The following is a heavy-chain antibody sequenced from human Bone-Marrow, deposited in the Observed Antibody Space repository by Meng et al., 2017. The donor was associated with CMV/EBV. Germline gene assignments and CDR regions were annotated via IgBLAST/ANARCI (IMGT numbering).Heavy chain of an antibody. D-gene: IGHD6-6*01. CDR1: SGSFSGYY. V-gene: IGHV4-34*01. CDR3: ARGRARMDY. Sequence: GSLRLSCAVYSGSFSGYYWSWIRQPPGKGLEWIGEINHSGSTNYNPSLKSRVTISVDTSKNQFSLKLSSVTAADTAVYYCARGRARMDYWGQGTLVTVSS. CDR2: INHSGST. J-gene: IGHJ4*02.